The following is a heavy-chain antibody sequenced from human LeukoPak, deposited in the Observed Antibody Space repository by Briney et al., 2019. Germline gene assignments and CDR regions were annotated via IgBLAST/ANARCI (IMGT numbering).Heavy chain of an antibody. CDR2: IIPIFGTA. Sequence: GASVKVTCKASGGTFSSYAISWVRQAPGQGLEWMGGIIPIFGTANYAQKFQGRATITADESTSTAYMELSSLRSEDTAVYYCARAQDIVVVPGCARCYYYGMDVWGRGTTVTVSS. CDR1: GGTFSSYA. V-gene: IGHV1-69*13. J-gene: IGHJ6*02. D-gene: IGHD2-2*01. CDR3: ARAQDIVVVPGCARCYYYGMDV.